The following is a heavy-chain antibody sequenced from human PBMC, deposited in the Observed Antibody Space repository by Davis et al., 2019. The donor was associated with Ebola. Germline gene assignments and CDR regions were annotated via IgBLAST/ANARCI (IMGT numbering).Heavy chain of an antibody. D-gene: IGHD5-24*01. V-gene: IGHV5-51*01. CDR3: ARLGVDGYSYYFDY. J-gene: IGHJ4*02. CDR2: IYPGDSDI. Sequence: KVSCTASGYSLTSYWIGWVRQMPGKGLEWMGIIYPGDSDIRYSPSFQGHVTISADNSTSTAYLQWSSLKASDTAKYYCARLGVDGYSYYFDYWGQGTLVSVSS. CDR1: GYSLTSYW.